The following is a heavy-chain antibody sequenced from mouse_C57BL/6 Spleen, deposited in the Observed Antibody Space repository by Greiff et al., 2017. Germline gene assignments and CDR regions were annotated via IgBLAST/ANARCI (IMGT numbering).Heavy chain of an antibody. CDR1: GFSLTSYG. D-gene: IGHD2-1*01. CDR2: IWRGGST. V-gene: IGHV2-5*01. Sequence: VQLQESGPGLVQPSQSLSITCTVSGFSLTSYGVHWVRQSPGKGLEWLGVIWRGGSTDYNAAFMSRLSITKDNSKSQVFFKMNSLQADDTAIYYCAKNGGKGNYLDYWGQGTTLTVSS. CDR3: AKNGGKGNYLDY. J-gene: IGHJ2*01.